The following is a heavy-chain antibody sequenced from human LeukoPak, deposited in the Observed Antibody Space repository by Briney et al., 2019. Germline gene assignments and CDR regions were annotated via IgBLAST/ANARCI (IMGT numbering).Heavy chain of an antibody. CDR3: AKVGGSYPHYYFDY. CDR1: GFTFRSYA. J-gene: IGHJ4*02. V-gene: IGHV3-30*04. CDR2: ISYDGNNQ. D-gene: IGHD1-26*01. Sequence: GGSLRLSCAASGFTFRSYAMHWVRQAPGTGLEWVSFISYDGNNQYYADSVKGRFTISRDNSKNTLYLQMNSLRAEDTAVYYCAKVGGSYPHYYFDYWGQGTLVTVSS.